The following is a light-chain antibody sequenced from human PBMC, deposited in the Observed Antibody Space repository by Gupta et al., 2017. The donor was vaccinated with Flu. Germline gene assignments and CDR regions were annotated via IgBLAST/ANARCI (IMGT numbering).Light chain of an antibody. CDR3: NSRDSSRQLVV. CDR2: GKS. CDR1: SIRSYY. J-gene: IGLJ2*01. V-gene: IGLV3-19*01. Sequence: AQRISITGHSDSIRSYYSCWYQQKPAQAPFLVIYGKSTRRSGMPVRFSASSSAGTASFTSTGAQAEDEADYYCNSRDSSRQLVVFAGGTKLTVL.